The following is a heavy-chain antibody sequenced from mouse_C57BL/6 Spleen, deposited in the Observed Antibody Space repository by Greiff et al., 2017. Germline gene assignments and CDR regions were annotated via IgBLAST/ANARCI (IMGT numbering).Heavy chain of an antibody. D-gene: IGHD2-14*01. CDR2: IYPGDGDT. V-gene: IGHV1-82*01. J-gene: IGHJ4*01. CDR3: ARDRGYYAMDY. CDR1: GYAFSSSW. Sequence: QVQLQQSGPELVKPGASVKISCKASGYAFSSSWMNWVKQRPGKGLEWIGRIYPGDGDTNYNGKFKGKATLTADKSSSTAYMQLSSLTSEDSAVYFCARDRGYYAMDYWGQGTAVTVSS.